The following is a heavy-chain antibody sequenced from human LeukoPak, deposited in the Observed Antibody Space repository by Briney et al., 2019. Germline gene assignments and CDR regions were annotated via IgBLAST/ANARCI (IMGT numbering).Heavy chain of an antibody. CDR1: GGSMSRYY. D-gene: IGHD3-3*01. V-gene: IGHV4-59*08. CDR3: ARLSGTTIFGGFDY. J-gene: IGHJ4*02. CDR2: IYYSGST. Sequence: SETLSLTCTVSGGSMSRYYWSWIRQPPGKELEWIGYIYYSGSTNYNPSLKSRVTISVDTSKNQFSLNLRSVTAADTAVYYCARLSGTTIFGGFDYWGQGTLVTVSS.